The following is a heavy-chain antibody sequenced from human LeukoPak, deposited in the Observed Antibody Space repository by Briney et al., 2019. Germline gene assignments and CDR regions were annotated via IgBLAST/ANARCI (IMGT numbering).Heavy chain of an antibody. J-gene: IGHJ5*02. CDR2: INPNSGGT. CDR1: GYTFTGYY. CDR3: ASGARGAGFDP. V-gene: IGHV1-2*02. Sequence: GASVKVSCKASGYTFTGYYMHWVRQAPGQGPEWMGWINPNSGGTNYAQMFQGRVTMTRDTSISTAYMELSRLRSDDTAVYYCASGARGAGFDPWGQGTLVTVSS. D-gene: IGHD4/OR15-4a*01.